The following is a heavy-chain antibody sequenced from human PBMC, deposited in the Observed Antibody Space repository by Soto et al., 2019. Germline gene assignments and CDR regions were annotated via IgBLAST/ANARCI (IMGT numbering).Heavy chain of an antibody. J-gene: IGHJ5*01. CDR2: IIPIFGPA. Sequence: GASVKVSCKASGGTFSSYAISWVRQAPGRGLEWMGGIIPIFGPANYAQKFQGRVTITADESTSTAYMELSSLRSEDTAVYYCARGRYCGVDCFNNWFDSWGQGTLVTVS. CDR3: ARGRYCGVDCFNNWFDS. CDR1: GGTFSSYA. D-gene: IGHD2-21*02. V-gene: IGHV1-69*13.